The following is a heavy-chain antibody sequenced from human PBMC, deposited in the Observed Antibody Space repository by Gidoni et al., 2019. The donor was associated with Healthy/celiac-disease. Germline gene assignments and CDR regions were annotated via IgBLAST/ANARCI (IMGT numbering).Heavy chain of an antibody. Sequence: QVQLVESGGCVVQPGRSLRLSCAASGFPFSRYAMHGVRQAPGKGLEGVAVISYDGSNKYYADSVKGRFTISRDNSKNTLYLQMNSLRAEDTAVYYCARGRVGSSGWYGDGFAYWGQGTLVTVSS. CDR2: ISYDGSNK. J-gene: IGHJ4*02. D-gene: IGHD6-19*01. CDR1: GFPFSRYA. V-gene: IGHV3-30-3*01. CDR3: ARGRVGSSGWYGDGFAY.